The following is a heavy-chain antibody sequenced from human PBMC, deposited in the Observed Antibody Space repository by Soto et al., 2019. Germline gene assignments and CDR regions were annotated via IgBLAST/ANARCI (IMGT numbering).Heavy chain of an antibody. Sequence: QVQLQESGPGLVKPSGTLSLTCAVSGGSISSSNWWTWVRQPPGRGLEWIGEIYHSGSTNYNPSHKSRVTISVDKSKNQFSLKLSSVTASDTAVYYCARDMGAAAGREYYFDYWGQGTLVTVSS. D-gene: IGHD6-13*01. V-gene: IGHV4-4*02. CDR3: ARDMGAAAGREYYFDY. CDR1: GGSISSSNW. J-gene: IGHJ4*02. CDR2: IYHSGST.